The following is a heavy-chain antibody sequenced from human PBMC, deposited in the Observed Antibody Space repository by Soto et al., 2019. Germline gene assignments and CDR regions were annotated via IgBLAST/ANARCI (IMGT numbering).Heavy chain of an antibody. Sequence: SETLSLTCAVYGGSFSGYYWSWIRQPPGKGLEWIGEINHSGSTNYNPSLKSRVTISVDTSKNQFSLKLSSVTAADTAVYYCARDPGGAARLSWFDPWGQGTLVTISS. CDR3: ARDPGGAARLSWFDP. CDR1: GGSFSGYY. J-gene: IGHJ5*02. V-gene: IGHV4-34*01. D-gene: IGHD6-6*01. CDR2: INHSGST.